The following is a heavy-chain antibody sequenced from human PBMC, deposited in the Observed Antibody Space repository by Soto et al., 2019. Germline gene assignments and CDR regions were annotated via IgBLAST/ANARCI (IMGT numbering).Heavy chain of an antibody. J-gene: IGHJ4*02. CDR2: IYHSGST. V-gene: IGHV4-30-2*01. D-gene: IGHD3-22*01. CDR3: AREVLYDSSGYYYFDY. CDR1: GGSISSGGYS. Sequence: QLQLQESGSGLVKPSQTLSLTCAVSGGSISSGGYSWSWIRQPPGKGLEWIGYIYHSGSTYYNPSLKSRVNISVDRSTNQFSLKLSSVTAADTAVNYCAREVLYDSSGYYYFDYWGQGTLVTVSS.